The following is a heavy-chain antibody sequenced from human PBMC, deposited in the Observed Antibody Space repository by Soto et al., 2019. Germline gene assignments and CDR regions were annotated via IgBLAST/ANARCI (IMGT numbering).Heavy chain of an antibody. D-gene: IGHD2-21*02. J-gene: IGHJ6*02. V-gene: IGHV4-59*01. CDR2: MYNTGST. CDR3: ARDLWGYCGTDCYPLDV. Sequence: SETLSLTCTVSGGSISRYYWSWVRQPPGKGLEWIGYMYNTGSTVYNPPFKSRVSISVDTSKNQFSLKLNSVTAADTAVYYCARDLWGYCGTDCYPLDVWGQGTTVTVS. CDR1: GGSISRYY.